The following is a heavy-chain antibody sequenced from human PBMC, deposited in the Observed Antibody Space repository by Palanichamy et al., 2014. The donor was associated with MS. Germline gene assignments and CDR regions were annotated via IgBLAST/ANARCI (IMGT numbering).Heavy chain of an antibody. CDR1: GFDLTAGGVG. D-gene: IGHD1-26*01. J-gene: IGHJ4*02. V-gene: IGHV2-5*02. CDR2: VYWDDDK. Sequence: QITLQESGPTLVKPTQTLTLTCTFSGFDLTAGGVGVGWFRQPPGAAPEWLALVYWDDDKRFSPSLKNRLTITKDTDKNQVALTLTNMGSADTATYYCARRRTYSAFEYWGQGILVTVSS. CDR3: ARRRTYSAFEY.